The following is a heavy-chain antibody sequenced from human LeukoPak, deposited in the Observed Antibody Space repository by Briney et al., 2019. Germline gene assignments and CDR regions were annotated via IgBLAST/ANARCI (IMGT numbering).Heavy chain of an antibody. J-gene: IGHJ3*02. CDR1: GYTFTGYY. CDR2: INPNSGGT. D-gene: IGHD2-15*01. V-gene: IGHV1-2*02. CDR3: ARPLPSEDHDAFDI. Sequence: ASVKVSCKASGYTFTGYYMHWVRQAPGQGLEWMGWINPNSGGTNYAQKFQGRVTMTRDTSISTVYMELSRLRSDDTAVYYCARPLPSEDHDAFDIWGQGTMVTVSS.